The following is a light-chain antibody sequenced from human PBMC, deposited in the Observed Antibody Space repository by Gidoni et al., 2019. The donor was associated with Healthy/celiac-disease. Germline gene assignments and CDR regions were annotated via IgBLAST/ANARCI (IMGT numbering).Light chain of an antibody. J-gene: IGLJ2*01. Sequence: HSALTQPASVSGSRGQSITISCTGRSSDVGGYNSVSWYQRHPGKAPKLMIYDVSNRPSGVSNRFSGSKSGNTASLTSSGLQAEDEADYYCSSYTSSSTLVFGGGTKLTVL. V-gene: IGLV2-14*01. CDR2: DVS. CDR1: SSDVGGYNS. CDR3: SSYTSSSTLV.